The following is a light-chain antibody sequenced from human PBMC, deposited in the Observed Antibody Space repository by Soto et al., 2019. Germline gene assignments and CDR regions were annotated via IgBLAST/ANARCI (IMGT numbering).Light chain of an antibody. Sequence: VLTQSPVTLSLSPGERATLSCRASQIVSSDLAWYHQKPGQAPRLLIYGASTRATGIPARFSGSGSGTEFTLSINSLQSEDFAVYYCQQYNNWPRTFGQGTKVDIK. J-gene: IGKJ1*01. CDR2: GAS. V-gene: IGKV3-15*01. CDR3: QQYNNWPRT. CDR1: QIVSSD.